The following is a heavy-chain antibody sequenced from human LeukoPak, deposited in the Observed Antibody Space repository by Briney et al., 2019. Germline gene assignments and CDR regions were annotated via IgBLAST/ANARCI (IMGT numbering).Heavy chain of an antibody. CDR3: ARDRPPGYYTRYYYYGMDV. CDR2: MYYSGST. J-gene: IGHJ6*02. D-gene: IGHD3-22*01. CDR1: GGSISSSSYY. Sequence: PSETLSLTCTVSGGSISSSSYYWGWIRQPPGKGLEWIGSMYYSGSTYYNPSLKSRVTMSVDTSKNQFSLKLSSVTAADTAVYYCARDRPPGYYTRYYYYGMDVWGQGTTVTVSS. V-gene: IGHV4-39*02.